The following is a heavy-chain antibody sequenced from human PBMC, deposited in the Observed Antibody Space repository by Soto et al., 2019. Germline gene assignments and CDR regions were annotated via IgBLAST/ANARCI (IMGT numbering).Heavy chain of an antibody. Sequence: EAQLLESGGGLEQPGGSLRLSCAASGFTFSSYAMSWVRQAPGKGLEWVSGISGSGGSTYYADSLKGRFTISRDNSKNTLSLQMNSLRAEDTAIYYCAKGYDRGGYSRMDVWGQGTTVTVSS. V-gene: IGHV3-23*01. J-gene: IGHJ6*02. CDR2: ISGSGGST. D-gene: IGHD5-18*01. CDR3: AKGYDRGGYSRMDV. CDR1: GFTFSSYA.